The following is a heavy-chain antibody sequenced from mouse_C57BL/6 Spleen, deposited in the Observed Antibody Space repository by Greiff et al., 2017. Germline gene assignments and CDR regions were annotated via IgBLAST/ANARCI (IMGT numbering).Heavy chain of an antibody. Sequence: VQLQQSGPELVKPGASVKISCKASGYAFSSSWMNWVKQRPGKGLEWIGRIYPGDGDTNYNGKFKGKATLTADKSSSTAYMQLSRLTSEDSAVYFCAREDYDGVMDYWGQGTSVTVSS. CDR1: GYAFSSSW. CDR3: AREDYDGVMDY. J-gene: IGHJ4*01. V-gene: IGHV1-82*01. D-gene: IGHD2-4*01. CDR2: IYPGDGDT.